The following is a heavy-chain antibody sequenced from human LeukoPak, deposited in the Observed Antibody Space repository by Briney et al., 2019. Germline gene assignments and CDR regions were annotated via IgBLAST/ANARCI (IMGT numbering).Heavy chain of an antibody. Sequence: PSETLSLTCTVSGDSISSSNSYRGWIRQPPGKGLEWIGSLYYSGSSYYNPSLKSRVTISADTSKNQFSLKLTSVTAADTAVYYCARPSTYYYDSSGHGAFDIWGQGTMVTVSS. J-gene: IGHJ3*02. CDR3: ARPSTYYYDSSGHGAFDI. V-gene: IGHV4-39*01. D-gene: IGHD3-22*01. CDR2: LYYSGSS. CDR1: GDSISSSNSY.